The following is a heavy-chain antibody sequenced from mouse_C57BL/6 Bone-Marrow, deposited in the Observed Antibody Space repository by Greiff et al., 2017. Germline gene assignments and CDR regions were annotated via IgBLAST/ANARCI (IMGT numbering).Heavy chain of an antibody. V-gene: IGHV5-12*01. D-gene: IGHD1-1*01. Sequence: EVKLMESGGGLVQPGGSLKLSCAASGFTFSDYYMYWVRQTPEKRLEWVAYISNGGGSTYYPDTVKGRFTISRGNAKNTLYLQMSRLKSEDTAMYYCARHRAYYYGSSLAWFAYWGQGTLVTVSA. CDR2: ISNGGGST. J-gene: IGHJ3*01. CDR1: GFTFSDYY. CDR3: ARHRAYYYGSSLAWFAY.